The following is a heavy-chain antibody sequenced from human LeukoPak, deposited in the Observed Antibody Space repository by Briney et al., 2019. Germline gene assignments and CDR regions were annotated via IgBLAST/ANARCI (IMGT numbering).Heavy chain of an antibody. CDR1: GFTFNNYW. CDR3: ARLCSSTNCYGYNWFDP. CDR2: INHRGSV. V-gene: IGHV4-34*01. D-gene: IGHD2-2*01. Sequence: GSLRLSCTASGFTFNNYWMSWVRQPPGKGLEWIGEINHRGSVNYNPSLKSRVTISADTSKSQFSLKLRSLTAADTAVYYCARLCSSTNCYGYNWFDPWGQGTPVSVSS. J-gene: IGHJ5*02.